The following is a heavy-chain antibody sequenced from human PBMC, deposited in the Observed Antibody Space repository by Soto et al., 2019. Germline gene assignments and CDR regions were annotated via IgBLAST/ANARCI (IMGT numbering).Heavy chain of an antibody. Sequence: ASVKVSCKASGYTFTSYDINWVRQATGQGLEWMGWMNPNSGNTGYAQKFQGRVTMTRNTSISTAYMELSSLRSEDTAGYYCARLIVGGYCSGGSCFGGADAFDIWGQGTMVTVSS. V-gene: IGHV1-8*01. D-gene: IGHD2-15*01. J-gene: IGHJ3*02. CDR3: ARLIVGGYCSGGSCFGGADAFDI. CDR2: MNPNSGNT. CDR1: GYTFTSYD.